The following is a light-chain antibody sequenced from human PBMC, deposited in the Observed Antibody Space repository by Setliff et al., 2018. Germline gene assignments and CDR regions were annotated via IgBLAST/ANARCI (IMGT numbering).Light chain of an antibody. Sequence: DIQLTQSPSFLSASVGDRVIITCRASQDVSSFFAWYQQKPGKAPKILIWGASHLQSGVQPRFSGSGSGTDFTLTITSLQPEDFATYYCQQLSTYPWTFGQGTKVDIK. CDR1: QDVSSF. CDR2: GAS. V-gene: IGKV1-9*01. CDR3: QQLSTYPWT. J-gene: IGKJ1*01.